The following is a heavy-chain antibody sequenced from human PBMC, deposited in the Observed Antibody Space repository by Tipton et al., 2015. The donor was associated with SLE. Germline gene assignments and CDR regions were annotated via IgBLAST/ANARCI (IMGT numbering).Heavy chain of an antibody. V-gene: IGHV4-59*01. CDR1: GGSISNYY. D-gene: IGHD3-10*01. Sequence: TLSLTCTVSGGSISNYYWSWIRLPPGKGLECIGYIYYSGSGNYNPSLKSRVTMSIDTSKNQFSMKLSSVTAADTAVYYCARGGEEGFDAFDLWGQGTLVSVSS. J-gene: IGHJ3*01. CDR2: IYYSGSG. CDR3: ARGGEEGFDAFDL.